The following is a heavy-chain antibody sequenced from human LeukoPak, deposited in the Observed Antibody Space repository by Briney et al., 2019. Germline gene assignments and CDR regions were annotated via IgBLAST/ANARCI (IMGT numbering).Heavy chain of an antibody. CDR3: ARTPKPEQQLGWFDP. CDR2: IIPIFGTA. CDR1: GGTFSSYA. V-gene: IGHV1-69*13. J-gene: IGHJ5*02. Sequence: GASVKVSCKASGGTFSSYAISWVRQAPGQGLEWMGGIIPIFGTANYAQKFQGRVTITADESTSTAYMELSSLRSEDTAVYYCARTPKPEQQLGWFDPWGQGTLVTVSS. D-gene: IGHD6-13*01.